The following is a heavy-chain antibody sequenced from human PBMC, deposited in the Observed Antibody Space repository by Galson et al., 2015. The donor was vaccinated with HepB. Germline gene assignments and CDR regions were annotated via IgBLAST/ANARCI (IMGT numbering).Heavy chain of an antibody. J-gene: IGHJ4*02. Sequence: SLRLSCAASGFTFSPFGMPWVRQAPGKGLEWVSVIGRDLNYIHYADSVKGRFITSRDNAKNTVYLQMNSLRVEDSGVYYCARDASERSRDYWGQGTLVTVSS. CDR2: IGRDLNYI. V-gene: IGHV3-21*03. CDR1: GFTFSPFG. D-gene: IGHD6-19*01. CDR3: ARDASERSRDY.